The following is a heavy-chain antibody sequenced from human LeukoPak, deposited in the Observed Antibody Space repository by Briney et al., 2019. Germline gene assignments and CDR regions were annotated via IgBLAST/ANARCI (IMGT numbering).Heavy chain of an antibody. D-gene: IGHD6-19*01. CDR3: ARGSFQYPWLLS. J-gene: IGHJ5*02. CDR1: GYTFTSYG. Sequence: EASVKVSCKASGYTFTSYGISWVRQAPGQGPEWMGWISTYSDNLNYAQNLQGRITMTTDTSTSTAYMELRSLTSDDTAVHYCARGSFQYPWLLSWGRGTLVTVSS. V-gene: IGHV1-18*01. CDR2: ISTYSDNL.